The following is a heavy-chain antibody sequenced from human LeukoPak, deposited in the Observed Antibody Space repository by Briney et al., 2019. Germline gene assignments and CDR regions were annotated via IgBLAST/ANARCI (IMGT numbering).Heavy chain of an antibody. D-gene: IGHD2-2*01. CDR2: INHSGST. J-gene: IGHJ4*02. Sequence: SETLSLTCAVYGGSFSGYYWSWIRQPPGKGLEWIGEINHSGSTNYNPSLKSRVTISVDTSKNQFSLKLSSVTAADTAVYCCARRSPTSVKMFDYWGQGTLVTVSS. V-gene: IGHV4-34*01. CDR1: GGSFSGYY. CDR3: ARRSPTSVKMFDY.